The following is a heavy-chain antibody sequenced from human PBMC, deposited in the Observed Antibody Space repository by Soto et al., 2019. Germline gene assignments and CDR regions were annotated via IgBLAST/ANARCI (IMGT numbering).Heavy chain of an antibody. J-gene: IGHJ1*01. V-gene: IGHV1-18*01. CDR1: GYTFSTYG. Sequence: VASVKVSCNTSGYTFSTYGITWVRHAPGQPLEWLGWISLYSDGTNYVQKFQGRVSMTTDTSTTTADMELGSLRSDDTAVYYCARVVPVAEARLGAWGQGTLVTVSS. CDR3: ARVVPVAEARLGA. CDR2: ISLYSDGT. D-gene: IGHD2-2*01.